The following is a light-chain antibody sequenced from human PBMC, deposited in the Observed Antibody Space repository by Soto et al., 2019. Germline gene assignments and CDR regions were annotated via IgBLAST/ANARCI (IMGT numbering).Light chain of an antibody. CDR2: AAS. CDR1: QGISSY. J-gene: IGKJ1*01. CDR3: QHYNSYSEA. Sequence: IQLTLSPSSLSASVGDRVTITCRASQGISSYLAWYQQKPGKAPKLLIYAASTLQSGVPSRFSGSGSGTEFTLTISSLQPDDFATYYCQHYNSYSEAVGQGTKVDIK. V-gene: IGKV1-9*01.